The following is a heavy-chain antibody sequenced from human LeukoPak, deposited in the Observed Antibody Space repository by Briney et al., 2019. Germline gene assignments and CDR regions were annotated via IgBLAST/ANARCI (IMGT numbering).Heavy chain of an antibody. CDR2: MYYSGST. V-gene: IGHV4-59*01. CDR1: GGSMNDYY. Sequence: SETLSLTCTVSGGSMNDYYWTWIRQPPGRGLEWIGYMYYSGSTKYNPSLKSRLTISLDRSRNQFSLKMTSVNTADTAMYYCVRDKGHFDVDFWGQGTLVTVSS. D-gene: IGHD3-9*01. J-gene: IGHJ4*02. CDR3: VRDKGHFDVDF.